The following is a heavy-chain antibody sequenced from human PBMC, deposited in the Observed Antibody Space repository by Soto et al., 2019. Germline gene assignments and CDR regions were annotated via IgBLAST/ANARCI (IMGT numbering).Heavy chain of an antibody. CDR3: ARGVIEWELLVLDY. CDR1: GGTFSSYT. J-gene: IGHJ4*02. CDR2: IIPILGIA. Sequence: QVQLVQSGAEVKKPGSSVKVSCKASGGTFSSYTISWVRQAPGQGLEWMGRIIPILGIANYAQKFQGRVTITADKSTSTAYMELSSLRSEDTAVYYCARGVIEWELLVLDYWGQGTLVTVSS. V-gene: IGHV1-69*02. D-gene: IGHD1-26*01.